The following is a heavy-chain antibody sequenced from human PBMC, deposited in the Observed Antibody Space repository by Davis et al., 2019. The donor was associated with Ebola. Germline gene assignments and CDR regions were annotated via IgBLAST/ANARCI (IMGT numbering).Heavy chain of an antibody. Sequence: PGGSLRLSCAASGFTFSGSAMHWVRQASGKGLEWVGRIRSKANSYATAYAASVKGRFTISRDDSKNTAYLQMNSLKTEDTAVYYCTIIFTGYGMDVWGQGTTVTVSS. J-gene: IGHJ6*02. CDR3: TIIFTGYGMDV. CDR2: IRSKANSYAT. D-gene: IGHD2-15*01. V-gene: IGHV3-73*01. CDR1: GFTFSGSA.